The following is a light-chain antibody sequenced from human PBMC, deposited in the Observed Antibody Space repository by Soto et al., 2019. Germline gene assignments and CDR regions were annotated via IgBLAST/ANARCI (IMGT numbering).Light chain of an antibody. J-gene: IGKJ3*01. CDR1: QSVSSSY. CDR2: GAS. CDR3: QQYGSSPFF. Sequence: EIVLTLSPGTLSLSPGERATLSCRASQSVSSSYLAWYQQKPGQAPRLLIYGASSRATGIPDRFSGSGSGTDFTLTISRLEPEDFAVYYCQQYGSSPFFFGPRSKVDVK. V-gene: IGKV3-20*01.